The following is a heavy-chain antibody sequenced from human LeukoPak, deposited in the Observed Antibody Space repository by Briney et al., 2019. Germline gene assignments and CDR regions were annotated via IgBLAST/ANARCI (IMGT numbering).Heavy chain of an antibody. V-gene: IGHV4-34*01. CDR2: INHSGST. D-gene: IGHD3-22*01. J-gene: IGHJ1*01. CDR3: ARGHKDSSGYYLQH. Sequence: PSETLSLTCAVYGGSFSGYYWSWIRQPPGKGLEWIGEINHSGSTNYNPSLKSRVTISVDTSKNQFSLKLSSVTAADTAVYYCARGHKDSSGYYLQHWGQGTLVTVSS. CDR1: GGSFSGYY.